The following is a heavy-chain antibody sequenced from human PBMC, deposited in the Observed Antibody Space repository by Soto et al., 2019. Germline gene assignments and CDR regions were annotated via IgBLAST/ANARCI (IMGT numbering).Heavy chain of an antibody. CDR3: AKDAVSGDGLWLVSD. D-gene: IGHD2-21*02. CDR2: ITGSGGTI. CDR1: GFNFNKFA. J-gene: IGHJ4*02. V-gene: IGHV3-23*01. Sequence: DVQLLESGGGLVHPGGSLRLSCAASGFNFNKFAMIWVRQPPGKGQEWVSGITGSGGTIEYAASVKGRFTISRDNSKNTVDLQMNSLRAEDTGLYYCAKDAVSGDGLWLVSDWGQGALVTVS.